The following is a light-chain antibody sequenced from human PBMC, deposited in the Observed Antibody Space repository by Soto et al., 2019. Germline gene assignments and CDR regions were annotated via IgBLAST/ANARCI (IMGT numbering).Light chain of an antibody. CDR1: SSNIGAGYD. CDR3: QQYHNWPPLT. CDR2: GNS. J-gene: IGLJ2*01. V-gene: IGLV1-40*01. Sequence: QSVLTQPPSVSGAPGQRVTISCTGSSSNIGAGYDVHWYQQLPGTAPKLLIYGNSNRPSGVPDRFSGSGSGTEFTLTISSLQSEDFAVYYCQQYHNWPPLTFGGGTK.